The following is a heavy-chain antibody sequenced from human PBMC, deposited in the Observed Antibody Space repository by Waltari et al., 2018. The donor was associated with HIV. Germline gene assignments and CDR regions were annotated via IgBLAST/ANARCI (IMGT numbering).Heavy chain of an antibody. J-gene: IGHJ6*02. V-gene: IGHV1-18*01. CDR1: GYTFTSYG. CDR3: ARTRTKRSMVVNYYYYGMDV. D-gene: IGHD2-15*01. CDR2: ISAYNGNT. Sequence: QVQLVQSGAEVKKPGASVKVSCKASGYTFTSYGISWVRQAPRPGLEWMGWISAYNGNTNYAQKLQGRVTMTTDTSTSTAYMELRSLRSDDTAVYYCARTRTKRSMVVNYYYYGMDVWGQGTTVTVSS.